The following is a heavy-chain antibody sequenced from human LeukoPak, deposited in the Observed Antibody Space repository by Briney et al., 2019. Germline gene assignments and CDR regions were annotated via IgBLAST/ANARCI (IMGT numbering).Heavy chain of an antibody. CDR3: AAGGNDLGFEI. Sequence: ASVKVSCKASGYTFTSYDINWVRQATGQGLEWMGWMNPNGGNTGYAQKFQGRVTITRNTSISTAYMELSSLRSEDTAVYYCAAGGNDLGFEIWGQGTMVTVSS. J-gene: IGHJ3*02. V-gene: IGHV1-8*03. CDR1: GYTFTSYD. CDR2: MNPNGGNT. D-gene: IGHD1-1*01.